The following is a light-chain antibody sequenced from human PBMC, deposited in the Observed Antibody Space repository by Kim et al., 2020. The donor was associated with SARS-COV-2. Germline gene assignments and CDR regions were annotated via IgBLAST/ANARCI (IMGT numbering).Light chain of an antibody. CDR1: NSDVGRYKY. CDR3: SSYTSSVTLV. Sequence: GQSVTISCTGTNSDVGRYKYVSWYQQHPGKAPKLVIYDVSNRPSGVSYRFSGSKSGNTASLTISGLQAEDEADYYCSSYTSSVTLVFGGGTQLTVL. CDR2: DVS. V-gene: IGLV2-14*03. J-gene: IGLJ3*02.